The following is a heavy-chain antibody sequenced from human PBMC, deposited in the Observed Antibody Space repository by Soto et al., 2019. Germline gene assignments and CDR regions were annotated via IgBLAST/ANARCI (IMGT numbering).Heavy chain of an antibody. J-gene: IGHJ6*02. CDR3: ARDLKRYYDSSGYGYYYYGMDV. D-gene: IGHD3-22*01. Sequence: SVKVSCKASGGTFSSYAISWVRQAPGQGLEWMGGIIPIFGTTNYAQKFQGRVTITADESTTTAYMELSSLRSEDTAVYYCARDLKRYYDSSGYGYYYYGMDVWGQGTTVTVSS. CDR2: IIPIFGTT. CDR1: GGTFSSYA. V-gene: IGHV1-69*13.